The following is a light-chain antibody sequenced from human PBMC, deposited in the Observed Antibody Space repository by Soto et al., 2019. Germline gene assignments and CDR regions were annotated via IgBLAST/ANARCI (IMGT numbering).Light chain of an antibody. CDR3: CSYAGSSTPYV. J-gene: IGLJ1*01. V-gene: IGLV2-23*02. Sequence: QSVLTQPASVSGSPGQSITISCTGTSSDVGSYNLVSWYQQHPGKAPKLMIYEVSKRPSGVSNRFSGFKSGNTASLTISGLQAEDEADYYCCSYAGSSTPYVFGTGTKVTVL. CDR1: SSDVGSYNL. CDR2: EVS.